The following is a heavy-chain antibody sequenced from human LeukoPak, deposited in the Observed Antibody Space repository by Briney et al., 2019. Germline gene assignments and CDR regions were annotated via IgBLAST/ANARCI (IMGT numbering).Heavy chain of an antibody. CDR2: INHSGST. Sequence: SETRSLTCAVYGGSFSGYYWSWIRQPPGKGLEWIGEINHSGSTNYNPSLKSRVTISVDTSKNQFSLKLSSVTAADTAVYYCARDIVVVPAAILRPYYYYGMDVWGQGTTVTVSS. J-gene: IGHJ6*02. D-gene: IGHD2-2*02. CDR1: GGSFSGYY. CDR3: ARDIVVVPAAILRPYYYYGMDV. V-gene: IGHV4-34*01.